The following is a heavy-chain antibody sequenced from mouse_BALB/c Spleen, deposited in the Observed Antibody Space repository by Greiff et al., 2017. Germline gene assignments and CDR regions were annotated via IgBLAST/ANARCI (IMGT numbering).Heavy chain of an antibody. Sequence: QVQLQQSGAELVRPGVSVKISCKGSGYTFTDYAMHWVKQSHAKSLEWIGVISTYYGDASYNQKFKGKATMTVDKSSSTAYMELARLTSEDSAIYYCARATTVDYFDYWGQGTTLTVSS. V-gene: IGHV1S137*01. CDR3: ARATTVDYFDY. CDR2: ISTYYGDA. D-gene: IGHD1-1*01. CDR1: GYTFTDYA. J-gene: IGHJ2*01.